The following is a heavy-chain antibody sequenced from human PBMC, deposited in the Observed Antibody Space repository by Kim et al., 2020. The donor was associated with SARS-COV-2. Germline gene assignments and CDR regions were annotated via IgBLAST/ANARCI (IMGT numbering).Heavy chain of an antibody. CDR1: GYTFTSYY. J-gene: IGHJ6*02. Sequence: ASVKVSCKASGYTFTSYYMHWVRQAPGQGLEWMGIINPSGGSTSYAQKFQGRVTMTRDTSTSTVYMELSSLRSEDTAVYYCARFGIAAAGTSYYGMDVWGQGTTVTVSS. CDR2: INPSGGST. D-gene: IGHD6-13*01. CDR3: ARFGIAAAGTSYYGMDV. V-gene: IGHV1-46*01.